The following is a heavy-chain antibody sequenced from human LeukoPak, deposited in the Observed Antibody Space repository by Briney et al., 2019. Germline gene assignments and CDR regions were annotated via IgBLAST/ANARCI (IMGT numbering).Heavy chain of an antibody. J-gene: IGHJ4*02. D-gene: IGHD1-26*01. Sequence: GGSLRLSCAASGFTFSNYAMTWVRQAPGKGLEWVSGISGSGGSTYYADSVKGRFTISRGNSKNTLYLQMNSLRAEDTAVYYCAKDRGIVGATADFDYWGQGTLVTVSS. CDR3: AKDRGIVGATADFDY. CDR1: GFTFSNYA. V-gene: IGHV3-23*01. CDR2: ISGSGGST.